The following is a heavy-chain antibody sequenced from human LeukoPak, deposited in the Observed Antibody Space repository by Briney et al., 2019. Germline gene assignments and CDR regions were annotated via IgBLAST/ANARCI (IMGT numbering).Heavy chain of an antibody. J-gene: IGHJ3*02. D-gene: IGHD3-22*01. CDR3: ARVDTYYYDTKSAFDI. V-gene: IGHV4-4*07. Sequence: SETLSLTCTVSGGSITTNYWSWIRQPAGKGLEWIGRIYTGGSTNYNPSLKSRVTMSVDTSKSQFSLKLSSVAAADTAVYYCARVDTYYYDTKSAFDIWGQGTMVTVSS. CDR1: GGSITTNY. CDR2: IYTGGST.